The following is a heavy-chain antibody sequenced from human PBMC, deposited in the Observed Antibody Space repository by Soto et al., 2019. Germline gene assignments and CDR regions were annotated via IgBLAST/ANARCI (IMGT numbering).Heavy chain of an antibody. CDR3: ARSQGRWELPYYFDY. CDR2: ISSSSSTI. CDR1: VFTFSRYS. J-gene: IGHJ4*02. Sequence: WWSLRLSCSASVFTFSRYSMNWVRQAPGKGLEWVSYISSSSSTIYYADSVKGRFTISRDNAKNSLYLQMNSLRDEDTAVYYCARSQGRWELPYYFDYWGQGTLVTVSS. V-gene: IGHV3-48*02. D-gene: IGHD1-26*01.